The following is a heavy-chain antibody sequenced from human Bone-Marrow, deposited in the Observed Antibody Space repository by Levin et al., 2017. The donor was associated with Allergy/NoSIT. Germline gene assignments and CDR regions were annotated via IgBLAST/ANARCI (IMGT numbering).Heavy chain of an antibody. CDR2: ISGDKGTP. V-gene: IGHV1-18*01. J-gene: IGHJ4*02. Sequence: ASVKVSCKTSGYNFTISGLTWVRQAPGQGLEWMGRISGDKGTPNYTQRFQGRLTLTTDTSTRTGYMELRSLRSDDTAVYYCARDYGLGGPIGYWGQGTLVSVSS. CDR3: ARDYGLGGPIGY. CDR1: GYNFTISG. D-gene: IGHD3-10*01.